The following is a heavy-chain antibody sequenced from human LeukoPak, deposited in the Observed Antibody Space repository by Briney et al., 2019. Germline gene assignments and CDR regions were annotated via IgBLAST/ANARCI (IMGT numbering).Heavy chain of an antibody. CDR3: ARDLRGWSEFLFDY. CDR1: GFSFSSFW. CDR2: IKKDGSEE. Sequence: LTGGSLRLSCATSGFSFSSFWMSWVRQAPGKGLEWVANIKKDGSEEYYVDSVKGRFTISRDNAKNSLYLQMNSLRVEDTAVYYCARDLRGWSEFLFDYWGQGTLVTVSS. D-gene: IGHD2-21*01. V-gene: IGHV3-7*03. J-gene: IGHJ4*02.